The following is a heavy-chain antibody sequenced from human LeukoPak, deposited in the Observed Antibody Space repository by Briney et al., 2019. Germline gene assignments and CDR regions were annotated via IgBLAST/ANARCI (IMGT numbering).Heavy chain of an antibody. J-gene: IGHJ4*02. CDR1: GFTFSSYG. CDR2: IWYGGSNK. D-gene: IGHD4-23*01. Sequence: HPGGSLRLSCAASGFTFSSYGMHWVRQAPGKGLEWVAVIWYGGSNKYYADSVKGRFTISRDNSKNTLYLQMNSLRAEDTAVYYCAKEGNSAFFDYWGQGTLVTVSS. CDR3: AKEGNSAFFDY. V-gene: IGHV3-30*02.